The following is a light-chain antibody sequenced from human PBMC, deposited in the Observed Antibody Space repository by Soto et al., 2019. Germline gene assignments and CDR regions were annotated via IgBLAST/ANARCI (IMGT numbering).Light chain of an antibody. CDR3: QQRSNWPPIT. V-gene: IGKV3-11*01. J-gene: IGKJ5*01. CDR2: DAS. CDR1: QSISSY. Sequence: LAPRGRSTLSCRASQSISSYLAWYQQKPGQAPRLLIYDASNRATGIPARFSGSGSGTDFTLTISSLEPEDCAVYYCQQRSNWPPITFGQGTRLEIK.